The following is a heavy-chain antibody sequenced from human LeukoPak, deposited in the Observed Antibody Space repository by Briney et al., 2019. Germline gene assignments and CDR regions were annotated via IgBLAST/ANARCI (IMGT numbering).Heavy chain of an antibody. D-gene: IGHD6-19*01. CDR2: INHSGST. CDR3: ARAQQQWLVLAGWFDP. Sequence: SETLSLTCAVYGGSFSGYYWSWIRQPPGKGLEWIGEINHSGSTNYNPSLKSRVTISVDTSKNQFSLKLSSVTAADTAVYYCARAQQQWLVLAGWFDPWGQGTLVTVSS. V-gene: IGHV4-34*01. CDR1: GGSFSGYY. J-gene: IGHJ5*02.